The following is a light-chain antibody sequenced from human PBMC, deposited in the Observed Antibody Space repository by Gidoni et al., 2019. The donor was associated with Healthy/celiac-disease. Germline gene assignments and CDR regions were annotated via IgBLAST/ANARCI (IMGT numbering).Light chain of an antibody. CDR2: GKN. CDR1: SRRSYY. Sequence: SSELTQDPAVSVAVGQTVRVTCPGASRRSYYASWYQQKPVQAPVLVIYGKNNRPSGIPDRFSGSSSGNTASLTITGAQAEDEADYYCNSRDSSGHHVVFGGATKLPVL. CDR3: NSRDSSGHHVV. J-gene: IGLJ2*01. V-gene: IGLV3-19*01.